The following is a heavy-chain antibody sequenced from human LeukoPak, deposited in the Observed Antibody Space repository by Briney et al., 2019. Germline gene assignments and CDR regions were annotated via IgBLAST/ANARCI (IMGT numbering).Heavy chain of an antibody. V-gene: IGHV1-18*01. CDR3: ARLGGWAYRDYLQEAFDY. CDR2: ISPYSGNT. J-gene: IGHJ4*02. D-gene: IGHD4-17*01. CDR1: GYTFTNFG. Sequence: ASVKVSCKASGYTFTNFGISWVRQAPGQGLEWMGWISPYSGNTNYAQKVQGRVTMTTDTSTSTVYMELRSLRSGDTAVYYCARLGGWAYRDYLQEAFDYWGQGTLVTVSS.